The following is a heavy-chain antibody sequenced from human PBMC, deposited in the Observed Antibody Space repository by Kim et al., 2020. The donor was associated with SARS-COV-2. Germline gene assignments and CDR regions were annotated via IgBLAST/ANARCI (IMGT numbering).Heavy chain of an antibody. D-gene: IGHD4-17*01. V-gene: IGHV4-59*01. J-gene: IGHJ3*02. CDR1: GGSISSYY. Sequence: SETLSLTCTVSGGSISSYYWSWIRQPPGKGLEWIGYIYYSGSTNNNPSLKSRVTISVDTSKNQFSLKLSSVTAADTAVYYCASDYGATPWAFDIWGQGTMVTVSS. CDR3: ASDYGATPWAFDI. CDR2: IYYSGST.